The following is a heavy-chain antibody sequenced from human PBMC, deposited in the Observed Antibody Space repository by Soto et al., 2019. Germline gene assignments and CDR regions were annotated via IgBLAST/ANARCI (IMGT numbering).Heavy chain of an antibody. V-gene: IGHV4-34*01. CDR3: ARVRRYFDWLSHHWFDP. CDR1: GGSFSDYY. Sequence: QVQLQQWGAGLLKPSETLSLTCAVYGGSFSDYYWTWIRQSPGEGLEWIAEINPSGNTNYNPSLKSRITISVDTSKNQFSRKLSAGTAADTAVYYCARVRRYFDWLSHHWFDPWGQGTLVTVSS. CDR2: INPSGNT. D-gene: IGHD3-9*01. J-gene: IGHJ5*02.